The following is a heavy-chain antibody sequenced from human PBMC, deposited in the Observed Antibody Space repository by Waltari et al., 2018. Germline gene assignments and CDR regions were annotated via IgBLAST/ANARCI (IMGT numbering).Heavy chain of an antibody. V-gene: IGHV4-39*01. Sequence: QLQLQESGPGLVKPSETLSLTCTVSGGSISSSSYYWGWIRQPPGKGREWIGGIYYSGSTSYHPSLKSRVTISVDTSKNQFSLKLSSVAAADTAVYYCARRGGYCSSTSCYTAGRWFDPWGQGTLVTVSS. CDR1: GGSISSSSYY. J-gene: IGHJ5*02. CDR2: IYYSGST. CDR3: ARRGGYCSSTSCYTAGRWFDP. D-gene: IGHD2-2*02.